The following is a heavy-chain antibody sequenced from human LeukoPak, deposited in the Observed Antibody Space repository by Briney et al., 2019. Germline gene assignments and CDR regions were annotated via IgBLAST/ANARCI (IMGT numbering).Heavy chain of an antibody. V-gene: IGHV4-61*02. D-gene: IGHD2-21*02. Sequence: SQTLSLTCTVSGGSISSGSYYWSWIRQPAGKGLEWIGRIYTSGSTNYNPSLKSRVTISVDTSKNQFSLKLSSVTAADTAVYYCAREGDCGGDCYLNWLDPWGQGTLVTVSS. CDR1: GGSISSGSYY. CDR2: IYTSGST. CDR3: AREGDCGGDCYLNWLDP. J-gene: IGHJ5*02.